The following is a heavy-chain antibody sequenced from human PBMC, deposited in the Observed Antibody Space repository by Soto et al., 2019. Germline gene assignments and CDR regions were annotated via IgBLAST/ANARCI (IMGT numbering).Heavy chain of an antibody. Sequence: PGGSLRLSCAASGLPFNSYAMTWVRQAPGKGLEWVSTIRGNGVNTYYADSVRGRFTISRDNSKSTLYLQMSSLSVGDTAVYFCAKVTRGVPSLHYYYSMDVWGQGTTVTVSS. CDR3: AKVTRGVPSLHYYYSMDV. CDR2: IRGNGVNT. CDR1: GLPFNSYA. V-gene: IGHV3-23*01. J-gene: IGHJ6*02. D-gene: IGHD3-10*01.